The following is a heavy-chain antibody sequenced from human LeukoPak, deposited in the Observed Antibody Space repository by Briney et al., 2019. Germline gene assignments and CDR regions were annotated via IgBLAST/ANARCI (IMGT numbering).Heavy chain of an antibody. CDR1: GFTFSSYG. D-gene: IGHD1-1*01. CDR3: AKDTTVRTYYYYYMDV. Sequence: GRSLRLSCAASGFTFSSYGMHWVRQAPGKGLEWVAVIWYDGSNKYYADSVKGRFTISRDNSMNTLYLQMNSLRAEDTAVYYCAKDTTVRTYYYYYMDVWGKGTTVTVSS. J-gene: IGHJ6*03. V-gene: IGHV3-33*06. CDR2: IWYDGSNK.